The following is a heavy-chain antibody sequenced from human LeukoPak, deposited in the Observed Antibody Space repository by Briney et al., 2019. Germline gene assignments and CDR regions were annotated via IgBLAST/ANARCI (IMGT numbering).Heavy chain of an antibody. CDR1: GFTFSSYS. CDR2: ISSSSSYI. Sequence: GGSLRLSCAASGFTFSSYSMNWVRQAPGKGLEWVSSISSSSSYIYYADSVKGRFTISRDNAKNSLYLQMNNLRAEDTAVYYCARGKDGADQYYYYYYGMDVWAKGPRSPSP. CDR3: ARGKDGADQYYYYYYGMDV. V-gene: IGHV3-21*01. J-gene: IGHJ6*02. D-gene: IGHD5-24*01.